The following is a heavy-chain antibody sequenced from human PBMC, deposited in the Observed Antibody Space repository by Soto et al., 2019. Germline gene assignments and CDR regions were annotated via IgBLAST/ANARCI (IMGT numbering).Heavy chain of an antibody. CDR1: GGSISSYY. J-gene: IGHJ4*02. V-gene: IGHV4-4*07. Sequence: PPETLSLTCTVSGGSISSYYWIWIRQPAGKGLEWIGRIYTSGSTNYNPSLKSRVTMSVDTSKIQFSLKLSSVTAADTAVYYCARDKVGSSSWASSDYWGQGTLVTVSS. D-gene: IGHD6-13*01. CDR2: IYTSGST. CDR3: ARDKVGSSSWASSDY.